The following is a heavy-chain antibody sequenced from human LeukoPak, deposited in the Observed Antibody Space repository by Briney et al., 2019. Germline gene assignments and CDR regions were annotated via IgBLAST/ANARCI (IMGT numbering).Heavy chain of an antibody. V-gene: IGHV4-34*01. CDR1: GGSFSAYY. J-gene: IGHJ1*01. D-gene: IGHD6-19*01. CDR3: ARENSSRNFQH. Sequence: PETLSLTCAVYGGSFSAYYWSWIRQPPGKGLEWIGEINHSGSTNYNPSLKSRVTISVDTSKNQFSLKLSSVTAADTAVYYCARENSSRNFQHWGQGTLVTVSS. CDR2: INHSGST.